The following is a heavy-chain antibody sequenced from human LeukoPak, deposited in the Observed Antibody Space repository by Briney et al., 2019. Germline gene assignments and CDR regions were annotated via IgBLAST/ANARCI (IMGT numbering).Heavy chain of an antibody. Sequence: GGSLRLSCAASGFTFSSYSMNWVRQAPGKGLEWVSSISSSGSYIYYADSVKGRFTISRDNAKNSLYLQMNSLRAEDTAVYYCARGESITIFGVVISDFDSGSTGLSPYWGQGTLVTVSS. CDR2: ISSSGSYI. J-gene: IGHJ4*02. V-gene: IGHV3-21*01. D-gene: IGHD3-3*01. CDR3: ARGESITIFGVVISDFDSGSTGLSPY. CDR1: GFTFSSYS.